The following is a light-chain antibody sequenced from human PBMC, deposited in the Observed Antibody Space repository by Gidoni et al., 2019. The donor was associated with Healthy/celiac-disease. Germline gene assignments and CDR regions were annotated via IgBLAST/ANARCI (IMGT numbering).Light chain of an antibody. J-gene: IGKJ5*01. Sequence: IGLPQSPATLSLSPGERATLSCRASQSVSSYLAWYQQKPGQAPRLLIYDASNRATGIPARFSGSGSGTDFTLTISSLEPEDFAVYYCQQRSNWPITFGQGTRLEIK. CDR2: DAS. V-gene: IGKV3-11*01. CDR3: QQRSNWPIT. CDR1: QSVSSY.